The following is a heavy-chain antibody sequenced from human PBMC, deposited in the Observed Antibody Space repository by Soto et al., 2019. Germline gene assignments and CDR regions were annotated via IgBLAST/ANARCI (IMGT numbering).Heavy chain of an antibody. CDR1: GFTFDDYA. J-gene: IGHJ3*01. D-gene: IGHD2-2*01. CDR2: ISWNSGNI. Sequence: EVQLVESGGGVVQPGRSLRLSCSASGFTFDDYAMNWVRQAPGKGLEWVSSISWNSGNIVYADFVRGRFTISRDNAKTSLHLQINSLRAEDTALYYCTKGASTSCFSAIDLWGQGTMVTVSS. CDR3: TKGASTSCFSAIDL. V-gene: IGHV3-9*01.